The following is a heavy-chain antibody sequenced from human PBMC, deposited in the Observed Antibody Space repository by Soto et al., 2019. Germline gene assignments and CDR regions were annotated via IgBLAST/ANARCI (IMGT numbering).Heavy chain of an antibody. Sequence: EVQLVESGGGLVKPGGSLRPPCAASGFPFSNAWMSWVRRAPGKGWEWLGRIKSKTDGGTTDYAAPVKGRFTISRDDSKNTLYLQMNSLKTEDTAVYYCTTPSYGDYDWYFDLWGRGTLVTVSS. CDR1: GFPFSNAW. CDR3: TTPSYGDYDWYFDL. V-gene: IGHV3-15*01. J-gene: IGHJ2*01. CDR2: IKSKTDGGTT. D-gene: IGHD4-17*01.